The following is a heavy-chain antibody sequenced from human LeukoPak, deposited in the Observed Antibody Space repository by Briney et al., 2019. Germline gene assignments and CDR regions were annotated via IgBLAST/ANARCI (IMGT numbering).Heavy chain of an antibody. CDR2: ISSSSSYI. J-gene: IGHJ4*02. CDR1: GFTFSSYR. D-gene: IGHD4-11*01. Sequence: GGSVRLSCAASGFTFSSYRMNWVRQAPGKGLEWVSSISSSSSYIYYADSVKGRFTISRDNAKNSLYLQMNSLRAEDTAVYYCARDAVTTSDDYWGQGTLVTVSS. CDR3: ARDAVTTSDDY. V-gene: IGHV3-21*01.